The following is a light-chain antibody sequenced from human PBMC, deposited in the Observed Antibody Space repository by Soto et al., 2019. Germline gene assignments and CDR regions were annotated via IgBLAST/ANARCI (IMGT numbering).Light chain of an antibody. CDR3: QQYGSPTWT. CDR1: QSVSSSY. V-gene: IGKV3-20*01. J-gene: IGKJ1*01. Sequence: EIVLTQSPGTLSLSPGEGATLSCRASQSVSSSYLAWYQQKPGQAPRLLIYGASSRATGTPDRFSGSGSGTDFTLTISRLEPEDFAVYYCQQYGSPTWTFGQGTKVEIK. CDR2: GAS.